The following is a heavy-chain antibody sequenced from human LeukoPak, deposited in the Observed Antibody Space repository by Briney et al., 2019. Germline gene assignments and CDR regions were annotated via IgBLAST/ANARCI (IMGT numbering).Heavy chain of an antibody. Sequence: SETLSLTCTVSGGSIHSGGYYWSWIRQHPGKGLEWIGYIYYSGSTNYNPSLKSRVTISVDTSKNQFSLKLSSVTAADTAVYYCARGVATITFHDYWGQGTLVTVSS. D-gene: IGHD5-12*01. CDR1: GGSIHSGGYY. V-gene: IGHV4-61*08. J-gene: IGHJ4*02. CDR2: IYYSGST. CDR3: ARGVATITFHDY.